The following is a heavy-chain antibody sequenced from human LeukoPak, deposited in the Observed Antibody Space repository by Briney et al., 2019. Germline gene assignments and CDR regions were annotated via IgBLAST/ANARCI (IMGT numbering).Heavy chain of an antibody. Sequence: SETLSLTCTVSGGSISSYYWSWIRQPPGKGLEWIGYIYYSGSTSYNPSLKSRVTISVDTSKNQFSLKLSSVTAADTAVYYCARGHYDILTNNWFDPWGQGTLVTVSS. D-gene: IGHD3-9*01. CDR1: GGSISSYY. J-gene: IGHJ5*02. V-gene: IGHV4-59*01. CDR3: ARGHYDILTNNWFDP. CDR2: IYYSGST.